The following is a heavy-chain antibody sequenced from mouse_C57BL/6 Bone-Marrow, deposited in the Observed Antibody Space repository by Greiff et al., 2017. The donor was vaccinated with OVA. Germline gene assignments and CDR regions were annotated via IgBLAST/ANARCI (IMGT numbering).Heavy chain of an antibody. Sequence: QVQLQQSGAELVRPGASVTLSCKASGYTFTDYEMHWVKQTPVHGLEWIGAIDPETGGTAYNQKFKGQAILTADKSSSTAYMELRSLTSEDSAVYYWTDGKRYFDYWGKGTTLTVSS. V-gene: IGHV1-15*01. CDR2: IDPETGGT. CDR1: GYTFTDYE. D-gene: IGHD2-1*01. J-gene: IGHJ2*01. CDR3: TDGKRYFDY.